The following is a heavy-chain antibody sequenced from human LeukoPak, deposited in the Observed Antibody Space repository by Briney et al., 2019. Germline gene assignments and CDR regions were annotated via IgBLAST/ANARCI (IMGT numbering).Heavy chain of an antibody. D-gene: IGHD3-10*01. V-gene: IGHV3-21*01. CDR3: ARIYGPGSYYADY. J-gene: IGHJ4*02. CDR2: ISSSSSYI. Sequence: GGSLRLSCAASGFTFSSYSMNWVRQAPGKGLEWVSSISSSSSYIYYADSVKGRFTISRDNAKNSLYLQMNSLRAEDTAVYYCARIYGPGSYYADYWGQGTLVTVSS. CDR1: GFTFSSYS.